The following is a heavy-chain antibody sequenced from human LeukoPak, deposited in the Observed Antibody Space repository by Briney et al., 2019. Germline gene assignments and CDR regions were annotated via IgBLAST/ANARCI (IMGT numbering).Heavy chain of an antibody. CDR1: GYSISSGYY. Sequence: PSETLSLTCTVSGYSISSGYYWGWIRQPPGKGLEWIGTLYHSGSTYYNPSLKSRVTISVDTSTSQFSLKLSSVTAADTAVYYCANRGEYSSSSRYYYYMDVWGKGTTVTVSS. J-gene: IGHJ6*03. D-gene: IGHD6-6*01. CDR3: ANRGEYSSSSRYYYYMDV. CDR2: LYHSGST. V-gene: IGHV4-38-2*02.